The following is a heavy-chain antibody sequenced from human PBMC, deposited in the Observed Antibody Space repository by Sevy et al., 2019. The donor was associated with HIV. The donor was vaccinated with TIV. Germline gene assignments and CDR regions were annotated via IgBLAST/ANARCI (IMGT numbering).Heavy chain of an antibody. CDR2: ISSSSSYI. V-gene: IGHV3-21*01. J-gene: IGHJ6*02. CDR3: AGEGGHGNIFGVVPRDAMDV. D-gene: IGHD3-3*02. CDR1: GFTFSPYS. Sequence: GGSLRLSCAASGFTFSPYSMNWVRQAPGKGLEWVSSISSSSSYIYYADSVKGRSIISRDNAKNSLYLQMNSLRAEATAVYYCAGEGGHGNIFGVVPRDAMDVWGQGTTVTVSS.